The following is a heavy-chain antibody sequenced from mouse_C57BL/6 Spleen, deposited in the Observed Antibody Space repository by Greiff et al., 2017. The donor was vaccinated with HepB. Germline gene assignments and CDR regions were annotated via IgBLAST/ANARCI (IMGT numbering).Heavy chain of an antibody. CDR3: ARYCYGSSYAMDY. D-gene: IGHD1-1*01. Sequence: VQLQQPGTELVKPGASVKLSCKASGYTFTSYWMHWVKQRPGQGLEWIGNINPSNGGTNYNEKFKSKATLTVDKSSSTAYMQLSSLTSEDSAVYCGARYCYGSSYAMDYWGQGTSVTVSS. J-gene: IGHJ4*01. V-gene: IGHV1-53*01. CDR2: INPSNGGT. CDR1: GYTFTSYW.